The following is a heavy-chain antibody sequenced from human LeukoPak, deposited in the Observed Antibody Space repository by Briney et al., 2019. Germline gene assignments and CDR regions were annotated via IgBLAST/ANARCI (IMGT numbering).Heavy chain of an antibody. V-gene: IGHV4-61*02. CDR1: GDSISSDFYY. CDR3: AREDYYNSGGYYLDY. J-gene: IGHJ4*02. CDR2: IYNRGST. Sequence: SETLSLTCSVSGDSISSDFYYWSWIRQPAGKGLEWIGRIYNRGSTDYNPSLKSRVTISVDTSKNQFSLKLSSVTAADTAVYFCAREDYYNSGGYYLDYWGQGTLVTVSS. D-gene: IGHD3-22*01.